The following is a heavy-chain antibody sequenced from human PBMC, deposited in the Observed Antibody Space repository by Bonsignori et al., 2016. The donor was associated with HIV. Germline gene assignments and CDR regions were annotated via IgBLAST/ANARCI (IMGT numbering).Heavy chain of an antibody. CDR2: PLMVGPT. Sequence: QLQLQESGPGLVKPSESLSLTCTVSGGSITGSYYYWGWIRQPPGKGREVELGRHPLMVGPTHYNPSLQESRHRVKRTRPTNHVLPSELSSVTAADTAVYYCARGSDVYSYGRDVFPIWGRRTSGHRLF. J-gene: IGHJ3*02. D-gene: IGHD5-18*01. CDR3: ARGSDVYSYGRDVFPI. V-gene: IGHV4-39*07. CDR1: GGSITGSYYY.